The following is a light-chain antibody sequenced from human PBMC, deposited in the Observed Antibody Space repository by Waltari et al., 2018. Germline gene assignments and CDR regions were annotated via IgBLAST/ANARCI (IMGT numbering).Light chain of an antibody. J-gene: IGLJ1*01. Sequence: QSALTQPASVSGSPGQSITISCTGTSSDVGGYNYVSWYQQHPGKAPKLLIYNVSNRPSGVSNRFSGSKSGTTASLVISGLQAEDEADYYCSSYTSSSDEVFGTGTKVTVL. CDR2: NVS. CDR3: SSYTSSSDEV. V-gene: IGLV2-14*03. CDR1: SSDVGGYNY.